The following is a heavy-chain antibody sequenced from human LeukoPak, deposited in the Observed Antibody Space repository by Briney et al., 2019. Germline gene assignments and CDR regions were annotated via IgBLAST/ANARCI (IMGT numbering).Heavy chain of an antibody. J-gene: IGHJ3*02. V-gene: IGHV3-48*04. CDR2: ISSGSGSE. CDR3: ARTFDI. Sequence: GGSLRLSCEASGFTFSSYDMNWVRQAPGRGLEWVSYISSGSGSEYYADSVRGRFTISRDNARNSLYLQMNTLRAEDTAVYYCARTFDIWGQGTMVTVSS. CDR1: GFTFSSYD.